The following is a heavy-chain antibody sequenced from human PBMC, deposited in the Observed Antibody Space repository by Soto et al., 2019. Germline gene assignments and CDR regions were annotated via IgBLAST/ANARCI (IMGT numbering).Heavy chain of an antibody. CDR3: ARGVGSSPPRY. CDR1: GGSISVYY. J-gene: IGHJ4*02. CDR2: IYASGSP. D-gene: IGHD1-26*01. Sequence: QVQLQESGPGQVKPSETLSLTCTISGGSISVYYWSWVRQPPGHELEWIGYIYASGSPYYNPSLRSRVTISADTSKNQFPLKLTSPTAADTAVYYCARGVGSSPPRYWGRGTLVTVSS. V-gene: IGHV4-59*01.